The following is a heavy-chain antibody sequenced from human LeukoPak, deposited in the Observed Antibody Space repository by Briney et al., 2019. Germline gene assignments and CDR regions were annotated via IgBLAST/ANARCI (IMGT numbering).Heavy chain of an antibody. CDR2: IYYSGST. D-gene: IGHD6-25*01. Sequence: PSETLSLTCAVYGGSFSGYYWSWIRQPPGKGLEWIGYIYYSGSTYYNPSLKSRVTISVDTSKNQFSLKLSSVTAADTAVYYCARADSSATFDYWGQGTLVTVSS. J-gene: IGHJ4*02. V-gene: IGHV4-30-4*08. CDR3: ARADSSATFDY. CDR1: GGSFSGYY.